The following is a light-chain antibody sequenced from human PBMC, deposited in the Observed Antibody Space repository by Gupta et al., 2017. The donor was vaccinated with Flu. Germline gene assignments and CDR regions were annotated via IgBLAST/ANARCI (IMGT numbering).Light chain of an antibody. Sequence: SIDVGGYTHVSWYQQHPGKAPKLIIYAVSNRPSGVSDRFSGAKSGDTASLTISGLQAEDEADYYCSSYTSSGTLYVFGTGTTVTVL. CDR1: SIDVGGYTH. CDR3: SSYTSSGTLYV. CDR2: AVS. V-gene: IGLV2-14*01. J-gene: IGLJ1*01.